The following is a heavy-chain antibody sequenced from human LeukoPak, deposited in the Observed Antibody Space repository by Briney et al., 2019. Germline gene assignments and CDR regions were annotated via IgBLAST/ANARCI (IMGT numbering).Heavy chain of an antibody. Sequence: GGSLRLSCAASGFTLSSYSMNWVRQAPGKGLEWISYISSVTTTIYYADSVKGRFTISRDSAKNPLYLQMNSLRDEDTAVYYCAKDSAYYWFDYWGQGTLVTVSS. CDR2: ISSVTTTI. CDR1: GFTLSSYS. CDR3: AKDSAYYWFDY. D-gene: IGHD3-9*01. J-gene: IGHJ4*02. V-gene: IGHV3-48*02.